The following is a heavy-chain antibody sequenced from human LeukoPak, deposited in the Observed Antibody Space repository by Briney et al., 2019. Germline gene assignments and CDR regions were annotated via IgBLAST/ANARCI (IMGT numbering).Heavy chain of an antibody. J-gene: IGHJ4*02. V-gene: IGHV1-18*01. CDR1: GYTFTSYG. D-gene: IGHD4-11*01. Sequence: ASVKVSCKASGYTFTSYGISWVRQAPGQGLEWMGWISAYNGNTNYAQKLQGRVTMTTDSSTSTAYMELRSLRSDDTAVYYCARDFLPTDSNYGYSFDYWGQGTLVTVSS. CDR2: ISAYNGNT. CDR3: ARDFLPTDSNYGYSFDY.